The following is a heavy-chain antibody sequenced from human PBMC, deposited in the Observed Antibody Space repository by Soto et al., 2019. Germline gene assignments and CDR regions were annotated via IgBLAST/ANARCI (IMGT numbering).Heavy chain of an antibody. CDR2: IFYSGTT. CDR1: GGSISSGNYY. Sequence: SETLSLTCTVSGGSISSGNYYWTWIRQPPGKGLEWIGYIFYSGTTNYNPSLESRVTISVDTSKNQFSLKLTSVTAADTAVYYCARHPYCSGGSCNDYWGQGTLDTVSS. CDR3: ARHPYCSGGSCNDY. D-gene: IGHD2-15*01. V-gene: IGHV4-30-4*01. J-gene: IGHJ4*02.